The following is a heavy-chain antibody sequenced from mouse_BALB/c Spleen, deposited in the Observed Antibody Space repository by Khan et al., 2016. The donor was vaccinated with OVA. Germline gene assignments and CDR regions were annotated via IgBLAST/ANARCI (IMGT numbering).Heavy chain of an antibody. CDR2: ISYSGRT. D-gene: IGHD1-1*01. CDR1: GYSITSDYA. CDR3: ARSVTITTVVATDFDY. Sequence: EVQLQESGPGLVKPSQSLSLTCTVTGYSITSDYAWNWIRQFPGNKLEWMGYISYSGRTSYNPSLKSRISITRDTSKTQFFLQLKSVTTEDTATYYCARSVTITTVVATDFDYWGQGTTLTVSS. V-gene: IGHV3-2*02. J-gene: IGHJ2*01.